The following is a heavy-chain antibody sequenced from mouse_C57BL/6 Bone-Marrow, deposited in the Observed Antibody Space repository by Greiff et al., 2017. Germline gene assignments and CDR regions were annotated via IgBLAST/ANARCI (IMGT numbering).Heavy chain of an antibody. J-gene: IGHJ4*01. CDR2: INPNNGGT. D-gene: IGHD2-1*01. Sequence: VQLQQSGPELVKPGASVKISCKASGYTFTDYYMNWVKQSHGKSLEWIGDINPNNGGTSYNQKFKGKATLTVDKSSSTAYMELRSLTSEDSAVYYCARGVGNPYAMDYWGQGTSVTVSS. V-gene: IGHV1-26*01. CDR1: GYTFTDYY. CDR3: ARGVGNPYAMDY.